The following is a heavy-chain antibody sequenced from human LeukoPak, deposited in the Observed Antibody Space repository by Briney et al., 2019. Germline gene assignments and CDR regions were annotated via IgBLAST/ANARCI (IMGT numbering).Heavy chain of an antibody. D-gene: IGHD3-22*01. CDR1: GFTFSSYG. V-gene: IGHV3-33*01. Sequence: GGSLRLPCAASGFTFSSYGMHWVRQAPGKGLEWVAVIWYDGSNKYYADSVKGRFTISRDNSKNTLYLQMNSLRAEDTAVYYCARERNYYDSSGYFDYWGQGTLVTVSS. CDR2: IWYDGSNK. CDR3: ARERNYYDSSGYFDY. J-gene: IGHJ4*02.